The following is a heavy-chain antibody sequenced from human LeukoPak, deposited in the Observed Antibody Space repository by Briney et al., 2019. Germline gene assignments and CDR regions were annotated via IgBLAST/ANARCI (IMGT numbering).Heavy chain of an antibody. Sequence: GGSLRLSCASSGFTFSRYAMNWVRQAPGKGLEWVSAISGSGDSTYYADSVKGRFTISRDNSKNTLFLQINSLRAEDTAIYYCAKSKGIAARQVFASWGQGTLVTVSS. J-gene: IGHJ4*02. CDR2: ISGSGDST. D-gene: IGHD6-6*01. CDR1: GFTFSRYA. CDR3: AKSKGIAARQVFAS. V-gene: IGHV3-23*01.